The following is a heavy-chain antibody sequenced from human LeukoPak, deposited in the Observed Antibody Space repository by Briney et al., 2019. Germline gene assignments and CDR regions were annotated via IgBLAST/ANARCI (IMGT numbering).Heavy chain of an antibody. J-gene: IGHJ6*04. Sequence: GGSLRLSCAASGFTVTGSYMTWVRQAPGKGLEWVSIIYRGGGTSYANSVRGRFTVSRDNSKNTLCLQMNSLRAEDTAVYYCARGASPDVWGKGTTVTVSS. CDR2: IYRGGGT. V-gene: IGHV3-53*01. D-gene: IGHD3-16*01. CDR3: ARGASPDV. CDR1: GFTVTGSY.